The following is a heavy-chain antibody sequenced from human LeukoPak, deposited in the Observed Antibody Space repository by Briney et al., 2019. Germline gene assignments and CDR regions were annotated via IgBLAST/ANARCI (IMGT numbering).Heavy chain of an antibody. CDR1: GFIFSAYN. V-gene: IGHV3-21*01. Sequence: GGSLRLSCAASGFIFSAYNINWVRQAPGKGREWVSCISPSGDHRFYADSERGRFTLSRDNAKNSVYLQMNSLRAEDTAVYYCARDAAYFDSSGYYPDPLDYWGQGTLVSVSS. J-gene: IGHJ4*02. CDR2: ISPSGDHR. CDR3: ARDAAYFDSSGYYPDPLDY. D-gene: IGHD3-22*01.